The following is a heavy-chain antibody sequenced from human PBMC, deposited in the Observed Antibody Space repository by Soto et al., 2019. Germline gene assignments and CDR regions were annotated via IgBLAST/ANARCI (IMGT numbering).Heavy chain of an antibody. CDR1: GFAFTHVW. Sequence: EVQLLESGGDLAEPGGSLRLSCAASGFAFTHVWMTWVRQAPGRGLEWVGRIKRKIDGETTNYAAPVKGRFTISRDDSKNTWYLQMNSMKTDDSAVYYCAADRYCSSNTCPGAFEIWGQGTTV. D-gene: IGHD2-2*01. CDR2: IKRKIDGETT. CDR3: AADRYCSSNTCPGAFEI. V-gene: IGHV3-15*01. J-gene: IGHJ3*02.